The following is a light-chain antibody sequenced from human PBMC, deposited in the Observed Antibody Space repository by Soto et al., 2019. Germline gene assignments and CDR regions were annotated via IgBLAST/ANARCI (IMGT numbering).Light chain of an antibody. V-gene: IGKV1-5*01. Sequence: DIQMTQSPSTLSASVGDRVTITCRASQSISSWLAWYQQKPGKPPKLLIYDASSLESGVPSRFSGSGSGTEFTLTISSLQPDDFATYYCQQYNSPYTFGQGTKLEIK. CDR3: QQYNSPYT. CDR2: DAS. J-gene: IGKJ2*01. CDR1: QSISSW.